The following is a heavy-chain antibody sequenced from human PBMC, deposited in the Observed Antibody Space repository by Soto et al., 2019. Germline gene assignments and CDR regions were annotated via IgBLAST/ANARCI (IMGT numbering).Heavy chain of an antibody. J-gene: IGHJ4*01. V-gene: IGHV5-51*01. Sequence: GESLKISCKASGYSFSSYWIAWVRQMPGKGLEWMGIIYPGDSDARYSPSFEGQVTISVDTSINTAYLQWSYLKASDSATYFCARQSDYNILTGYWYYFDYWGHGSLVTVSS. CDR3: ARQSDYNILTGYWYYFDY. CDR1: GYSFSSYW. D-gene: IGHD3-9*01. CDR2: IYPGDSDA.